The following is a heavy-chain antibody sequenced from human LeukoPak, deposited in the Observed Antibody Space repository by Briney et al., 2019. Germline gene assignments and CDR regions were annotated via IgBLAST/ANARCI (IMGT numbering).Heavy chain of an antibody. CDR1: GFTFSSYW. J-gene: IGHJ4*02. CDR2: INSDGSST. Sequence: GGSLRLSCAASGFTFSSYWMHWVRQAPGKGLVWVSRINSDGSSTSYADSVKGRFTISRDNAKNTLYLQMNSLRAKDTAVYYCATVDIVATIPFDYWGQGTLVTVSS. V-gene: IGHV3-74*01. D-gene: IGHD5-12*01. CDR3: ATVDIVATIPFDY.